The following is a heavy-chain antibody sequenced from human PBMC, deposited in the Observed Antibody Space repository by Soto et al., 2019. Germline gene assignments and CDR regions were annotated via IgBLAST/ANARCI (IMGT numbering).Heavy chain of an antibody. CDR3: ARDPRLFI. D-gene: IGHD3-10*02. J-gene: IGHJ6*04. V-gene: IGHV4-59*01. CDR2: IYYSGST. Sequence: SETLSLTCTVSGGSISSYYWSWIRQPPGKGLEWIGYIYYSGSTNYNPSLKSRVTISVDTSKNQFSLKLSSVTAADTAVYYCARDPRLFIWGKGTTVTVSS. CDR1: GGSISSYY.